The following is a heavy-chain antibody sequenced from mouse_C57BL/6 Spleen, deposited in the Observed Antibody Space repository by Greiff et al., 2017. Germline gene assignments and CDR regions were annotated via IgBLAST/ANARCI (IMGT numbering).Heavy chain of an antibody. Sequence: QVQLQQSGPELVKPGASVKISCKASGYAFSSSWMNWVKQRPGQGLEWIGRIYPGDGDTNYNGKFKGKATLTADKSSSTAYMQLSSLTSEDSAVYFCASPHYYGSSYAARDYWGQGTSVTVSS. CDR2: IYPGDGDT. D-gene: IGHD1-1*01. J-gene: IGHJ4*01. CDR1: GYAFSSSW. V-gene: IGHV1-82*01. CDR3: ASPHYYGSSYAARDY.